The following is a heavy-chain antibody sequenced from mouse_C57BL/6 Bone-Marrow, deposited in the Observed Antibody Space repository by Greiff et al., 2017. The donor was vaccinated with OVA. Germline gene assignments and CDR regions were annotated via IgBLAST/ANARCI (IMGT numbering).Heavy chain of an antibody. Sequence: EVKVVESGGGLVKPGGSLKLSCAASGFTFSSYAMSWVRQTPEKRLEWVATISDGGSYTYYPDNVKGRFTISRDNAKNNLYLQMSHLKSEDTAMYYCARERDYDPASYAMDYWGQGTSVTVSS. CDR1: GFTFSSYA. CDR3: ARERDYDPASYAMDY. V-gene: IGHV5-4*01. D-gene: IGHD2-4*01. J-gene: IGHJ4*01. CDR2: ISDGGSYT.